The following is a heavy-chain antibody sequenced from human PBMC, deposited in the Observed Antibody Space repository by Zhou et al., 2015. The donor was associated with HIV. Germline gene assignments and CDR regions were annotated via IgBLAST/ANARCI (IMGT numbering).Heavy chain of an antibody. J-gene: IGHJ4*02. Sequence: QVQLVQSGTEVKRPGASVKVSCKASGYTFTTYSMHWVRQAPGQGLEWMGIINPSGGTTNYAQTFQGRVTMTRDTSTSTVYMELSSLRSEDTAVYYCARVLASYVNIVTTSVHYDSWGQGTLVTVSS. V-gene: IGHV1-46*01. CDR1: GYTFTTYS. D-gene: IGHD5-12*01. CDR2: INPSGGTT. CDR3: ARVLASYVNIVTTSVHYDS.